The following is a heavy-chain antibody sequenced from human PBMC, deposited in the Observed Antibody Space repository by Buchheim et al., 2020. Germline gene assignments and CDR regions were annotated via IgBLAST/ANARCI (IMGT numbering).Heavy chain of an antibody. CDR2: IWYDGSNK. Sequence: QVQLVESGGGVVQPGRSLRLSCAASGFTFSSYGMHWVRQAPGKGLEWVAVIWYDGSNKYYADSVKGRFTISRDNSKNTLYLQMNSLRAEDTAVYYCACPPASSSWVGYLRGQGTL. J-gene: IGHJ4*02. D-gene: IGHD6-13*01. CDR3: ACPPASSSWVGYL. V-gene: IGHV3-33*01. CDR1: GFTFSSYG.